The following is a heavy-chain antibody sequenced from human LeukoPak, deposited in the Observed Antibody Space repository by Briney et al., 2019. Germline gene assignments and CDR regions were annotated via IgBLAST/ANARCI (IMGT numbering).Heavy chain of an antibody. V-gene: IGHV3-21*01. CDR3: ARGDKLGKNIY. CDR2: ISSSSSYI. CDR1: GFTVSSNY. D-gene: IGHD7-27*01. J-gene: IGHJ4*02. Sequence: GGSLRLSCAASGFTVSSNYMSWVRQAPGKGLEWVSSISSSSSYIYYADSVKGRFTISRDNAKNSLYLQMNSLRAEDTAVYYCARGDKLGKNIYWGQGTLVTVSS.